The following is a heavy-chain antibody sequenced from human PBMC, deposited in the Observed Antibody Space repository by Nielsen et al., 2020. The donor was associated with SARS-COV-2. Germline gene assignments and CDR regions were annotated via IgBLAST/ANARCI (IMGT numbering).Heavy chain of an antibody. D-gene: IGHD1-26*01. CDR2: VYASGST. Sequence: GSLRLSCSVSGGSISGYYWSWIRQPPGKGLEWIAYVYASGSTNYNPSLQSRVTISSDTSKNEFSLRLTSVTAADTAVYYCARGRWEEYFDYWGQGTLVTVPS. V-gene: IGHV4-59*13. CDR1: GGSISGYY. J-gene: IGHJ4*02. CDR3: ARGRWEEYFDY.